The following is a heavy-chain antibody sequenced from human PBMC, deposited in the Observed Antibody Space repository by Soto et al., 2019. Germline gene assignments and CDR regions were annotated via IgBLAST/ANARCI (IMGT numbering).Heavy chain of an antibody. Sequence: GGSLRLSCAASGFTFSNYAMSWVRQAPGKGLEWVSAISGGGGTTYYADSVKGRFTISRDNSKNTLYMQMNSLRAEDTALYYCAKDSGDSSGWFPWGQGTLVTVSS. D-gene: IGHD6-19*01. V-gene: IGHV3-23*01. CDR3: AKDSGDSSGWFP. CDR2: ISGGGGTT. CDR1: GFTFSNYA. J-gene: IGHJ5*02.